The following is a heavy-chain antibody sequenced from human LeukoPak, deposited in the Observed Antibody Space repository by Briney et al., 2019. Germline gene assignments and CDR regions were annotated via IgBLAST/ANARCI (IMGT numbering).Heavy chain of an antibody. J-gene: IGHJ5*02. CDR1: GGTFSSYA. CDR3: ARDVGINLAVAGKANWFDP. D-gene: IGHD6-19*01. V-gene: IGHV1-69*05. CDR2: IIPIFGTA. Sequence: SVKVSCKASGGTFSSYAISWVRQAPGQGLEWMGRIIPIFGTANYAQKFQGRVTITTDESTSTDYMELSSLRSEDTAVYYCARDVGINLAVAGKANWFDPWGQGTLVTVSS.